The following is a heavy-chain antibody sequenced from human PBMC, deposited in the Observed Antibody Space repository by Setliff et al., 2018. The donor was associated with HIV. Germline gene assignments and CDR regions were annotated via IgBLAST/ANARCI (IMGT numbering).Heavy chain of an antibody. V-gene: IGHV3-23*01. Sequence: PGGSLRLSCAASGFTFSNNWIHWVRQTAEKGLVWVSRISGSSSIKEYADFVKGRFSISRDNSKDTVFLQMDSLRAEDTAIYYCAKGTKITTALYLAYWGQGTLVTVSS. CDR1: GFTFSNNW. CDR2: ISGSSSIK. J-gene: IGHJ1*01. D-gene: IGHD6-13*01. CDR3: AKGTKITTALYLAY.